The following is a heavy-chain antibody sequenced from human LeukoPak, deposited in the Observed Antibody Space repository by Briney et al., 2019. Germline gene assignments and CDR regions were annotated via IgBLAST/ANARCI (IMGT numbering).Heavy chain of an antibody. J-gene: IGHJ4*02. Sequence: PSETLPLTCTVSSGSISNYYWSWIRQPAGKGLEWIGRVYNSGSTNYNPSLKSRVTMSVGTSKNQFYLNLRSVTAADTAVYYCAGVANYRSGERLDYWGQGTLVTVSS. D-gene: IGHD4/OR15-4a*01. CDR2: VYNSGST. CDR3: AGVANYRSGERLDY. CDR1: SGSISNYY. V-gene: IGHV4-4*07.